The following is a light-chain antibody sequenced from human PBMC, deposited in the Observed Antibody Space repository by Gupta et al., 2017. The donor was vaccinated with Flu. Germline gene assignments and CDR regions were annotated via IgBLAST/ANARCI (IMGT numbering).Light chain of an antibody. V-gene: IGKV2-30*01. Sequence: RAASISCRSSSRLVYSDGNSYLSWFLHNPDRSPGRLIYKASNRDSGVPDRFSGSCSGTAFTMKISLVQAEDIGFYYCMHATYWPSFGRRAK. CDR2: KAS. CDR1: SRLVYSDGNSY. CDR3: MHATYWPS. J-gene: IGKJ2*01.